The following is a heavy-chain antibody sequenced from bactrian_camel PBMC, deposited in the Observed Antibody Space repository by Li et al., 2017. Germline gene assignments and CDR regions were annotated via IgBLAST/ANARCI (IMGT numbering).Heavy chain of an antibody. V-gene: IGHV3S40*01. J-gene: IGHJ6*01. CDR3: AAIPALLTVVAGYFAY. Sequence: DVQLVESGGGLVQPGGSLRLSCATSGFTFSNHDMSWVRQAPGKGLEWVSGINGVGGNTYYADSVKGRFTISRDNAKNTVYLQMNGLKSEDTALYYCAAIPALLTVVAGYFAYWGQGTQVTVS. D-gene: IGHD6*01. CDR2: INGVGGNT. CDR1: GFTFSNHD.